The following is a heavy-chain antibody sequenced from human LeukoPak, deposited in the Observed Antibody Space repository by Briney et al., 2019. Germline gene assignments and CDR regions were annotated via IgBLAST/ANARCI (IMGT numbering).Heavy chain of an antibody. Sequence: GGSLRLSCGVSGFTFRSYAMSWVRQAPGNGLEWLSGTSGSGDSTYYADSVKGRFTISRDNSKNTVYLQMNSLRVEDTAVYYCAKHVHRDYHSDSSGYYPMINFDFWGQGTMVTVSS. D-gene: IGHD3-22*01. CDR3: AKHVHRDYHSDSSGYYPMINFDF. CDR1: GFTFRSYA. V-gene: IGHV3-23*01. J-gene: IGHJ3*01. CDR2: TSGSGDST.